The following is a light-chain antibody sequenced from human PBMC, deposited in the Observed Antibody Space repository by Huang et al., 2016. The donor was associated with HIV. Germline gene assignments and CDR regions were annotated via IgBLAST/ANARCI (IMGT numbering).Light chain of an antibody. V-gene: IGKV1-NL1*01. CDR1: QGISNS. CDR3: QQYYSTPQLT. J-gene: IGKJ4*01. Sequence: DIQMTQSPSSLSASVRDRVTITCRASQGISNSLAWYQQKPGKAPKLLLYAASRWESGVPSRFSGSGSGTDYTLTISSLQPEDFATYYCQQYYSTPQLTFGGGTKVEIK. CDR2: AAS.